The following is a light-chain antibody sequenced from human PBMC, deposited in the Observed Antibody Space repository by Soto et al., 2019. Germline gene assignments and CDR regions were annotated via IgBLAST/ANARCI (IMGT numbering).Light chain of an antibody. V-gene: IGKV3-15*01. Sequence: EIVMTQSPATLSVSPGERATLSCRASQSVSSNLARYQQKPGQAPRLLIYGASTRATGIPARFSGSGSGTEFTLTISSLQAEDFAVYYGQQYNNWPPYTFGQGTKLESK. J-gene: IGKJ2*01. CDR1: QSVSSN. CDR3: QQYNNWPPYT. CDR2: GAS.